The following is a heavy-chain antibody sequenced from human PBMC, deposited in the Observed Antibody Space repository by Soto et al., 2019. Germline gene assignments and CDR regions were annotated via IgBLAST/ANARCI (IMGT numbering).Heavy chain of an antibody. V-gene: IGHV3-23*01. CDR2: LSGSGGST. J-gene: IGHJ5*02. CDR3: AKISSPSTNWFAP. D-gene: IGHD3-3*02. CDR1: GFTFSSYA. Sequence: GGSLRLSCAASGFTFSSYAMSWVRQAPGQGLEWVSALSGSGGSTYYAASVKGRFTLSRDNSKNTLYLQMNSLRAEDTAVNYCAKISSPSTNWFAPWGQGTLVTVSS.